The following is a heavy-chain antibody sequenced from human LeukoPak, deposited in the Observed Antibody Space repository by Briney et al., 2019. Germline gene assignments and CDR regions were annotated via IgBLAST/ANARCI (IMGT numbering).Heavy chain of an antibody. J-gene: IGHJ4*02. V-gene: IGHV3-66*01. CDR2: MINGGST. CDR1: GFTLSSNY. Sequence: PVRSLRLSCAPSGFTLSSNYMSWVRQGPGTGRGWVSVMINGGSTFYVDSVKGRFTVSTDTSKHTLYLQMNSLRAEHTAARFCTRDLNSWGQGTLVTVSS. CDR3: TRDLNS.